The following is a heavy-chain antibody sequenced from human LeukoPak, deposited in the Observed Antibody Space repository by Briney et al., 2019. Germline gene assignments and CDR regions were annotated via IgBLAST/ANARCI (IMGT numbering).Heavy chain of an antibody. J-gene: IGHJ6*02. CDR3: AREYGYGSGSYIPYYYYGMDV. CDR2: IYTYNGHT. CDR1: GYTFNNYG. V-gene: IGHV1-18*01. D-gene: IGHD3-10*01. Sequence: ASVKVSCKASGYTFNNYGISWVRQAPGQGLEWMGWIYTYNGHTRYAQNFQGRVTMTTDISTSTAYMEVRSLRSDDTAVYYCAREYGYGSGSYIPYYYYGMDVWGQGTTVTVSS.